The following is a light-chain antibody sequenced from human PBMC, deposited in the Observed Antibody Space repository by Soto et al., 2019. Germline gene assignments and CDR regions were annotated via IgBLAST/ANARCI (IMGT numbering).Light chain of an antibody. CDR2: GAS. V-gene: IGKV3-20*01. J-gene: IGKJ1*01. Sequence: IVLTQSPGTLSLSPGERATLSCRASQSVSNNYLAWYQQKPGQAPRLLIFGASSRATGTPDRFSGSGSGTAFTLTISRLEPEVLAVYHCQKYGSSPPYTFGQGAKVEIX. CDR1: QSVSNNY. CDR3: QKYGSSPPYT.